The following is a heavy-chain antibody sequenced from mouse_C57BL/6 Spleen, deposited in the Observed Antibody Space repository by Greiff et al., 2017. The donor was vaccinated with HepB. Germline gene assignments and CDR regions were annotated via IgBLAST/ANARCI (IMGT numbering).Heavy chain of an antibody. CDR1: GYTFTSYW. J-gene: IGHJ1*03. D-gene: IGHD1-1*01. Sequence: QLQQPGAELVMPGASVKLSCKASGYTFTSYWMHWVKQRPGQGLEWIGEIDPSDSYTNYNQKFKGKSTLTVDKSSSTAYMQLSSLTSEDSAVYYCARWRYGSSYRYFDVWGTGTTVTVSS. CDR2: IDPSDSYT. CDR3: ARWRYGSSYRYFDV. V-gene: IGHV1-69*01.